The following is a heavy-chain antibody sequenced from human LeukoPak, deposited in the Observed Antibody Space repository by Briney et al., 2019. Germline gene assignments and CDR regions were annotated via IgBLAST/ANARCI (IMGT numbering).Heavy chain of an antibody. CDR3: AKDPGYYASLNWFDP. D-gene: IGHD2-2*01. CDR1: GFSFSTYD. V-gene: IGHV3-23*01. J-gene: IGHJ5*02. Sequence: GGSLRLSCVASGFSFSTYDMYWVRQAPGKGLEWVSAISGSGGSTYYADSVKGRFTISRDNSKNTLYLQMNSLRAEDTAVYYCAKDPGYYASLNWFDPWGQGTLVTVSS. CDR2: ISGSGGST.